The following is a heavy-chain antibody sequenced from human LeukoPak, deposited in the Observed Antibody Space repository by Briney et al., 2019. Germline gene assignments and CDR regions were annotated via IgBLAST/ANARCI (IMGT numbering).Heavy chain of an antibody. CDR1: GLTFSIYA. Sequence: PGGSLRLSCAASGLTFSIYAMSWVRQAPGKGLEWVSAICGSGGSTYYADSVKGRFTISRDNSKNTLYLQMNSLRAEDTAVYYCAKPQVVGWYGFHYYGMDVWGQGTTVTVSS. CDR2: ICGSGGST. V-gene: IGHV3-23*01. J-gene: IGHJ6*02. CDR3: AKPQVVGWYGFHYYGMDV. D-gene: IGHD6-19*01.